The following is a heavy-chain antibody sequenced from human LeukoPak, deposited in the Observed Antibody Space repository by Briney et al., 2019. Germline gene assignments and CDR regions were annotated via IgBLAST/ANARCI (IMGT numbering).Heavy chain of an antibody. V-gene: IGHV3-23*01. CDR2: VTGNGGT. Sequence: GGSLRLSCAVSGFSLTNHAVTWVRQAPGKGLEWVSLVTGNGGTYYADSVKGRFILSRDNSKNTVYLQMSSLRAEDTATYYCAKDYCRDGNCPFPFLDSWGQGIPVTVSS. J-gene: IGHJ4*02. CDR1: GFSLTNHA. CDR3: AKDYCRDGNCPFPFLDS. D-gene: IGHD2-15*01.